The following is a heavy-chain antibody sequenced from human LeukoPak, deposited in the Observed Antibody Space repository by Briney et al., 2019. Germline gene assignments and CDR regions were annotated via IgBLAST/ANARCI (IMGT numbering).Heavy chain of an antibody. V-gene: IGHV1-8*01. Sequence: GASVKVSCKASGYTFTSYDINWVRQATGQGLEWMGWMNPNSGNTGYAQKFQGRVTMTRNTSISTAYMELSSLRSEDTAVYYCARGHYGSGSYYPYYYMDVWGKGTTVTVSS. D-gene: IGHD3-10*01. CDR2: MNPNSGNT. J-gene: IGHJ6*03. CDR3: ARGHYGSGSYYPYYYMDV. CDR1: GYTFTSYD.